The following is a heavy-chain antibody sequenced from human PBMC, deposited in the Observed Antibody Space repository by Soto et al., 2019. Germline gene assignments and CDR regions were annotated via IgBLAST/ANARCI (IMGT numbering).Heavy chain of an antibody. J-gene: IGHJ4*02. CDR3: ASSTETYSYATSGYHSMNY. CDR2: ISYDGSKK. CDR1: AFSFSTYA. D-gene: IGHD3-22*01. Sequence: SGGSLRLSCAASAFSFSTYAMHWVRQAPGKGLEWVAVISYDGSKKFYADSVKGRFTISRDNSKNTLYLQMNSLRAEDTAEYYCASSTETYSYATSGYHSMNYRGKGARVNVSS. V-gene: IGHV3-30-3*01.